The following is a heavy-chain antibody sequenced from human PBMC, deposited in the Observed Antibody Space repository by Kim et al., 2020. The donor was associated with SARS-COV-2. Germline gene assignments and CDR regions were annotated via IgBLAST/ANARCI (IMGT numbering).Heavy chain of an antibody. D-gene: IGHD1-26*01. CDR1: GGSFSGYY. CDR2: INHSGST. V-gene: IGHV4-34*01. CDR3: ARGFGPNAQSGSNYLWYFDL. Sequence: SETLSLTCAVYGGSFSGYYWSWIRQPPGKGLEWIGEINHSGSTNYNPSLKSRVTISVDTSKNQFSLKLSSVTAADTAVYYCARGFGPNAQSGSNYLWYFDLWGRGTLVTVSS. J-gene: IGHJ2*01.